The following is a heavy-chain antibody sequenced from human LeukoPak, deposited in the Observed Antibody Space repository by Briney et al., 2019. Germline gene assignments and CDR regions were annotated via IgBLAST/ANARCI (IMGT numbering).Heavy chain of an antibody. Sequence: PGGTLRLSCAASGFTFSSYGMSWVRQAPGKGLEWVSAISGSGGSTYYADSVKGRFTISRDNSKNTLYLQMNSPRAEDTAVYYCARNNDYGDYDPYYYYMDVWGKGTTVTISS. CDR2: ISGSGGST. J-gene: IGHJ6*03. CDR3: ARNNDYGDYDPYYYYMDV. D-gene: IGHD4-17*01. CDR1: GFTFSSYG. V-gene: IGHV3-23*01.